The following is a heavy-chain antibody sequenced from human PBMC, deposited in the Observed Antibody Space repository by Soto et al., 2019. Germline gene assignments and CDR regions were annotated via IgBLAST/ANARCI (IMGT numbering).Heavy chain of an antibody. CDR1: GVTVSSYW. CDR2: IKQDGSGQ. D-gene: IGHD6-13*01. V-gene: IGHV3-7*01. J-gene: IGHJ4*02. CDR3: ARGSSLNY. Sequence: EVQLVESGGGLVQPGGSLRLSGVGYGVTVSSYWMSWARQAPGKGLEWLANIKQDGSGQHYVDSVKGRFSISRDNAQNSLFLHMSSLRDENTAVYYCARGSSLNYWGQGTRVTVSS.